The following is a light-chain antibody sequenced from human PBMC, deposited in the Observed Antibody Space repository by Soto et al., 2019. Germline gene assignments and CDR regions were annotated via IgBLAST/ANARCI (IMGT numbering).Light chain of an antibody. V-gene: IGLV2-14*01. Sequence: QSVLTQPASVSGSPGQSITISCTGTSSDVGGYNAVSWYQQHPGKAPKRMIYDVSNRPSGASDRFSGSKSGNTASLTISGLQAEDEADYYCGSYASGGAYVFGTGTKLTVL. CDR3: GSYASGGAYV. CDR2: DVS. CDR1: SSDVGGYNA. J-gene: IGLJ1*01.